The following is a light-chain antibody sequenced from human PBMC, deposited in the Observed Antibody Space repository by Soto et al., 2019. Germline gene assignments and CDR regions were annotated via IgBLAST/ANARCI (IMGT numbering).Light chain of an antibody. V-gene: IGKV3-20*01. Sequence: IVLTQSPGTLSVSPGERAALSCRASQSVSSNLAWYQQKPGQAPRLLIYGASSRPTGIPDRFSGSGSGTDFTLTISRLEPEDFAVYYCQQYGSSSTFGQGTRLEIK. J-gene: IGKJ5*01. CDR2: GAS. CDR3: QQYGSSST. CDR1: QSVSSN.